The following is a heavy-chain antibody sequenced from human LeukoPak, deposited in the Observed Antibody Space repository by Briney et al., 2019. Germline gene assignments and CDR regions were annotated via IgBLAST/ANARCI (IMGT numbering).Heavy chain of an antibody. CDR2: ISSTGST. CDR1: GGSISGYD. J-gene: IGHJ1*01. D-gene: IGHD3-3*01. V-gene: IGHV4-4*07. CDR3: ARSGDFWFY. Sequence: SETLSLTCTVSGGSISGYDWSWIRQPAGKGLEWIGRISSTGSTNYNPSLKSRVIMSLDTSKNQAALKLTSVTAADSAVYFCARSGDFWFYWGQGTLVTVSS.